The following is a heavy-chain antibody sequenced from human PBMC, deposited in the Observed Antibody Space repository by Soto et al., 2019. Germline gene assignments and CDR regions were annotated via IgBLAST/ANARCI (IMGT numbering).Heavy chain of an antibody. Sequence: QVQLVQSGAEVKKPGSSVKVSCKASGGTFSSYAISWVRQAPGQGLEWMGGIIPIIGTANYAQKFQGRVTITADETTSTDYMELSSMRAEDTVVYCCARVPFSGSYGRVECYFDYWGQGTLVTVSS. CDR1: GGTFSSYA. D-gene: IGHD1-26*01. J-gene: IGHJ4*02. CDR3: ARVPFSGSYGRVECYFDY. CDR2: IIPIIGTA. V-gene: IGHV1-69*01.